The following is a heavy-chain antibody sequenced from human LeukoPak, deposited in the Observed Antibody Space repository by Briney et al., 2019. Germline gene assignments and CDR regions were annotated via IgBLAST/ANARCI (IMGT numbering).Heavy chain of an antibody. CDR3: ARELGVLRPSRAYSGYDLKWFDP. D-gene: IGHD5-12*01. Sequence: ASVKVSCKASGYTFTGYYMHWVRQAPGQGLEWMGWINPNSGGTNYAQKFQGWVTMTRDTSISTAYMELSRLRSDDTAVYYCARELGVLRPSRAYSGYDLKWFDPWGQGTLATVSS. J-gene: IGHJ5*02. V-gene: IGHV1-2*04. CDR2: INPNSGGT. CDR1: GYTFTGYY.